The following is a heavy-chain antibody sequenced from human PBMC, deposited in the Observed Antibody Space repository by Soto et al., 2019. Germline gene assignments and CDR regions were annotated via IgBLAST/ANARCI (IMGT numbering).Heavy chain of an antibody. CDR1: GASISSDAYY. J-gene: IGHJ4*01. V-gene: IGHV4-31*11. Sequence: PSETLSLTCAVSGASISSDAYYWSWLRQPPGKGLASVGRISSRGRTYYNPSPKSRLTISAATSKSQFSLHLTSVTAADTSMYFCARYRFTGTWSTFDYWSQGTSLTVS. D-gene: IGHD3-16*02. CDR3: ARYRFTGTWSTFDY. CDR2: ISSRGRT.